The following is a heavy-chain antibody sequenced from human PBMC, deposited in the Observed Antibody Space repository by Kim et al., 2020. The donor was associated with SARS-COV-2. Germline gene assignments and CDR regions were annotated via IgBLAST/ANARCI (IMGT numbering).Heavy chain of an antibody. Sequence: GGSLRLSCAASGFTFSIYWMNWVRQAPGKGLEWVANIKGDGSEKNYVDSVKGRFSISRDNVKNSLYLQMNSLRVDDTAVYYCAGGSGWSADYWGQGTLVTVSS. V-gene: IGHV3-7*03. CDR1: GFTFSIYW. D-gene: IGHD6-19*01. CDR2: IKGDGSEK. CDR3: AGGSGWSADY. J-gene: IGHJ4*02.